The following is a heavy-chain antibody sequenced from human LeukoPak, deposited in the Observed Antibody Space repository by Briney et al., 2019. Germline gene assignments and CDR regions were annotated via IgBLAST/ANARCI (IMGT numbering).Heavy chain of an antibody. Sequence: PSETLSLTCTVSGGSISSDYWTWIRQPPGKGLEWMGFIYYSGATKYNPSLESRVTISLDTSNNQFSLRLTSVTAAHTAVYYCARRVAVPGSYYFDYWSQGTLVTVSS. CDR2: IYYSGAT. D-gene: IGHD2-15*01. J-gene: IGHJ4*02. CDR3: ARRVAVPGSYYFDY. CDR1: GGSISSDY. V-gene: IGHV4-59*08.